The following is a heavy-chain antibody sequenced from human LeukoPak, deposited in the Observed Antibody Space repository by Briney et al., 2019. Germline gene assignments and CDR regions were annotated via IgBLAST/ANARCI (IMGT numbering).Heavy chain of an antibody. CDR2: IKQEGREK. J-gene: IGHJ4*02. CDR1: GFTFSNYW. V-gene: IGHV3-7*01. CDR3: ARAPGYRGFLDY. Sequence: PGGSLRLSCAASGFTFSNYWMTCVRQAPGKGLEGVGNIKQEGREKYCGDCVKGRFTISRDNAKNSLYLQMNSLRAEDTAVYHCARAPGYRGFLDYWGQGNLVTVSS. D-gene: IGHD5-18*01.